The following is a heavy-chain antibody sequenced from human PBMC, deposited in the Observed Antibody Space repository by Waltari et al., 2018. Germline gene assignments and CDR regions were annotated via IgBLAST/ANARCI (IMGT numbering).Heavy chain of an antibody. CDR1: GGSFGTYA. J-gene: IGHJ3*01. V-gene: IGHV1-69*12. CDR3: AKRIVGGPFDV. Sequence: QVHLVQSGAEVRKPGSSVKVSCEASGGSFGTYAIAWVRQAPGQGLEWMAVIIPIYGTPNYAQKFQGRVNVAADELTRTAYMELSSLRSDDTAIYYCAKRIVGGPFDVWGQGTMVTVSS. D-gene: IGHD1-26*01. CDR2: IIPIYGTP.